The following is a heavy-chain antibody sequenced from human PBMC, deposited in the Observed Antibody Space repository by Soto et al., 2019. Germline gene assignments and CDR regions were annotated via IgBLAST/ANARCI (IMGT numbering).Heavy chain of an antibody. CDR2: ISYDGSNK. CDR3: AKGDDFWSGSHLDY. J-gene: IGHJ4*02. Sequence: GGSLRLSCASSGFTFSSYGMHWVRQATGKGLEWVAVISYDGSNKYYADSVKGRFTISRDNSKNTLYLQMNSLRAEDTAVYYCAKGDDFWSGSHLDYWGQGTLVTVSS. CDR1: GFTFSSYG. D-gene: IGHD3-3*01. V-gene: IGHV3-30*18.